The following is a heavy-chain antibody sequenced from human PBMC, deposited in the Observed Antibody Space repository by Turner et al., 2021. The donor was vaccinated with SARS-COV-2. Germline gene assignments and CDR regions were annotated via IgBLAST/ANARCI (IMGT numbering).Heavy chain of an antibody. D-gene: IGHD3-22*01. Sequence: EVQLVESGGGLVKPGGSLRLSCAASGFTFSNAWMSWGRQAPGKGLEWVGRINRKTDGGTADYAAPVKGRFTISRDDSKNTLYLQMNSLKTEDTAVYYCTTGKTYYYVSSAYYYSVDYWGQGTLVTVSS. J-gene: IGHJ4*02. CDR2: INRKTDGGTA. V-gene: IGHV3-15*01. CDR1: GFTFSNAW. CDR3: TTGKTYYYVSSAYYYSVDY.